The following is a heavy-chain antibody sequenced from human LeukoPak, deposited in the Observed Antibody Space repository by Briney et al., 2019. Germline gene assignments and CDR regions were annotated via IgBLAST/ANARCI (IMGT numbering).Heavy chain of an antibody. CDR1: GFTFSSYS. D-gene: IGHD6-19*01. J-gene: IGHJ4*02. CDR3: ARDVFGAVAGHVFDY. CDR2: ISSSSSTI. Sequence: GGSLRLSCAASGFTFSSYSMNWVRQAPGKGLEWVSYISSSSSTIYYADSVKGRFTISRDNAKNSLYLQMNSLRAEDTAVYYCARDVFGAVAGHVFDYWGQGTLVTVSS. V-gene: IGHV3-48*01.